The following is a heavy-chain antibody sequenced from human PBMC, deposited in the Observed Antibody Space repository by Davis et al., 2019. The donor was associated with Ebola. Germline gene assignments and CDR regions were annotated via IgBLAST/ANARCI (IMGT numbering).Heavy chain of an antibody. CDR1: GGTFSTYV. Sequence: ASVKVSCKASGGTFSTYVISWVRQAPGQGLEWMGLINPSGGSTSYAQKFQGRVTMTRDTSTSTVYMELSSLRSEDTAVYYCARGPWWFWSGAPESYFDYWGQGTLVTVSS. CDR3: ARGPWWFWSGAPESYFDY. CDR2: INPSGGST. D-gene: IGHD3-3*01. V-gene: IGHV1-46*01. J-gene: IGHJ4*02.